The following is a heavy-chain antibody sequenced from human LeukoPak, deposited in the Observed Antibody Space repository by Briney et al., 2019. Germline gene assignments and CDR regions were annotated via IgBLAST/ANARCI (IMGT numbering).Heavy chain of an antibody. CDR1: GFTFNRYA. V-gene: IGHV3-30-3*01. D-gene: IGHD2-15*01. Sequence: GRSLRLSCAASGFTFNRYAIHWVRQAPCKGLEWVTVIASDGNDQHYADSVKGRFTISRDNAKNTLYLQMNSLRAEDTAVYYCARDPPAQVVVVAATRPFDYWGQGTLVTVSS. J-gene: IGHJ4*02. CDR3: ARDPPAQVVVVAATRPFDY. CDR2: IASDGNDQ.